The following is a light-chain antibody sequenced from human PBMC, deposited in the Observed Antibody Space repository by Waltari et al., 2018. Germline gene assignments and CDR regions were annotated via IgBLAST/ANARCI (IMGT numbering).Light chain of an antibody. CDR2: EVN. CDR3: CSYAGSPTFVI. CDR1: SRAGGSYNL. V-gene: IGLV2-23*02. Sequence: QSALTQPASVSGSPGQSIPLSCTGTSRAGGSYNLVPWYQQRPGKAPRLMIYEVNKRPSGVSNRFSGSKTGNTASLTISGLQAEDEADYYCCSYAGSPTFVIFGGGSKLTVL. J-gene: IGLJ2*01.